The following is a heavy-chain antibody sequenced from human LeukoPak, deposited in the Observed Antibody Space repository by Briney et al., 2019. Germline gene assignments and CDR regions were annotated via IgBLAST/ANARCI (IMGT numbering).Heavy chain of an antibody. CDR2: IYYSGST. D-gene: IGHD2-15*01. CDR3: ARSSSKVVAASRYYFDY. J-gene: IGHJ4*02. CDR1: GGSISSYY. V-gene: IGHV4-59*08. Sequence: SETLSLTCTVSGGSISSYYWSWIRQPPGKGLEWIGYIYYSGSTNYNPSLKSRVTISVDTSKNQFSLKLSSVTAADTAVYYCARSSSKVVAASRYYFDYWGQGTLVTVSS.